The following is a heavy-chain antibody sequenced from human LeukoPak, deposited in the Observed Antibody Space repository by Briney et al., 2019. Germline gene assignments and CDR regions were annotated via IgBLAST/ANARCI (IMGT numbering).Heavy chain of an antibody. CDR3: ARVLGYYSGTYLWVFDY. D-gene: IGHD1-26*01. CDR2: ISYDGSNK. Sequence: GGSLRLSCAASGFTFSSYTMHWVRQAPGKGLEWVAVISYDGSNKYYADSVKGRFTIFRDNSKNTLYLQMNSLRAEDTAVYYCARVLGYYSGTYLWVFDYWGQGTLVTVSS. V-gene: IGHV3-30-3*01. CDR1: GFTFSSYT. J-gene: IGHJ4*02.